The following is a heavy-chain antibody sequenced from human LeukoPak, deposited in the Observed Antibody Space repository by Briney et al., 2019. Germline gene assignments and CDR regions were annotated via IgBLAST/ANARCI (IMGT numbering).Heavy chain of an antibody. Sequence: PSETLSLTCTVSGGSISSYYWSWIRQPPGKGLEWIGYIYYSGITNYNPSLKSRVTISVDTSKNQISLKLSSVTAADTAVYYCARETYDFWSGYKARYNWFDPWGQGTLVTVSS. V-gene: IGHV4-59*01. CDR3: ARETYDFWSGYKARYNWFDP. D-gene: IGHD3-3*01. J-gene: IGHJ5*02. CDR2: IYYSGIT. CDR1: GGSISSYY.